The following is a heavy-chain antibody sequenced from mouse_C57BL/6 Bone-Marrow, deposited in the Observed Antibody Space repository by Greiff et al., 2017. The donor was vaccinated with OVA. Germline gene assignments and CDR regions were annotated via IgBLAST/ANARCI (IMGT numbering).Heavy chain of an antibody. D-gene: IGHD2-4*01. CDR2: INPNYGTT. CDR1: GYSFTDYN. CDR3: VYDYDFWYFDV. J-gene: IGHJ1*03. V-gene: IGHV1-39*01. Sequence: EVQVVESGPELVKPGASVKISCKASGYSFTDYNMNWVKQSNGKSLEWIGVINPNYGTTSYNQKFKGKATLTVDQSSSTAYMQLNSLTSEDSAVYYCVYDYDFWYFDVWGTGTTVTVSS.